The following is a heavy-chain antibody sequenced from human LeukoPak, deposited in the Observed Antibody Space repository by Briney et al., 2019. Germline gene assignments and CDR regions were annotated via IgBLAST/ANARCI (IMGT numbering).Heavy chain of an antibody. J-gene: IGHJ3*02. CDR1: GFTFSSYA. V-gene: IGHV3-23*01. CDR3: ASLQGAMATGPHDAFDI. D-gene: IGHD5-18*01. CDR2: ISGSGGST. Sequence: PGGSLRLSCAASGFTFSSYAMSWVRQAPGKGLEWVSAISGSGGSTYYADSVKGRFTISRDNSKNTLYLQMNSLRAEDTAVYYCASLQGAMATGPHDAFDIWGQGTMVTVSS.